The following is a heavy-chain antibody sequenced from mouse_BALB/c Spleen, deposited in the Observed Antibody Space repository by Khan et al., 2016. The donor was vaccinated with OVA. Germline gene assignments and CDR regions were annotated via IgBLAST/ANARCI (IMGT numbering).Heavy chain of an antibody. CDR3: ARRGYDYGRGALFAY. V-gene: IGHV2-2*02. D-gene: IGHD2-4*01. CDR2: IWRAGST. CDR1: GFSLTNYS. Sequence: QVQLQQSGPGLVQRSQSLSITCTVSGFSLTNYSVHWVRQSPGKGLEWLGVIWRAGSTDYSAAFISRLTIRKDNSRSQVFFKMNNLQPNDTAIYSCARRGYDYGRGALFAYWGQGTLVTVSA. J-gene: IGHJ3*01.